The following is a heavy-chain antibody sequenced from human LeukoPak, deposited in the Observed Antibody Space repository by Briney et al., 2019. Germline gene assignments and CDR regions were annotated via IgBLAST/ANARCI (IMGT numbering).Heavy chain of an antibody. J-gene: IGHJ3*02. D-gene: IGHD2-2*01. CDR3: ARERGYCSSTSCFDAFDI. Sequence: GGPLRLSCAASGFTFSSYWMSWVRQAPGKGLEWVANIKQDGSEKYYVDSVKGRFTISRDNAKNSLYLQMNSLRAEDTAVYYCARERGYCSSTSCFDAFDIWGQGTMVTVSS. CDR1: GFTFSSYW. CDR2: IKQDGSEK. V-gene: IGHV3-7*01.